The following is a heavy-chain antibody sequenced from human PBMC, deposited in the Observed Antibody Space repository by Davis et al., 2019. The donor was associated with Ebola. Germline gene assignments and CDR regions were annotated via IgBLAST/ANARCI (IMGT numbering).Heavy chain of an antibody. CDR3: VQVVPAKLGAFDI. CDR1: GFTFSNYS. V-gene: IGHV3-64D*08. Sequence: PGGSLRLSCSASGFTFSNYSMHWLRQAPGKGLEYVSAISSNGGTTFYADSVKGRFTISRDNSKNTLFLQMSSLRAEDTAVYYCVQVVPAKLGAFDIWGQGTMVTVSS. J-gene: IGHJ3*02. CDR2: ISSNGGTT. D-gene: IGHD2-21*02.